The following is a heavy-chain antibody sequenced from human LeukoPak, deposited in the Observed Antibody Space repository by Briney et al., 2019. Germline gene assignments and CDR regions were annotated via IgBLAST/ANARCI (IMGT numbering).Heavy chain of an antibody. V-gene: IGHV4-4*07. J-gene: IGHJ4*02. Sequence: SETLSLTCTVSGGSISSYYWTWVRQPAGKGLEWIGRIYPSGSTNYNPSLKSRVTMSVDTSKNQFSLKLSSVTAADTAVYYCARENSGSYREFDYWGQGTLVTVSS. CDR2: IYPSGST. CDR1: GGSISSYY. D-gene: IGHD1-26*01. CDR3: ARENSGSYREFDY.